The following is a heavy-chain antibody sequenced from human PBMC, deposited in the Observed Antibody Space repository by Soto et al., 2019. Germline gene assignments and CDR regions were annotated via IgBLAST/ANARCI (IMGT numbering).Heavy chain of an antibody. D-gene: IGHD3-3*01. J-gene: IGHJ6*02. CDR3: ARDGLRFLEWLPDYGMDV. Sequence: QVQLVESGGGVVQPGRSLRLSCAASGFTFSSYGMHWVRQAPGKGLEWVAVISYDGSNKYYADSVKGRFTISRDNSKNTLYLQMNSLRAEDTAVYYCARDGLRFLEWLPDYGMDVWGQGTTVTVSS. CDR1: GFTFSSYG. CDR2: ISYDGSNK. V-gene: IGHV3-30*03.